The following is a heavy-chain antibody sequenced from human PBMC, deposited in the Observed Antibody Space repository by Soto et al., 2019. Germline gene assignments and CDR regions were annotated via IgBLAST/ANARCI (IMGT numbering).Heavy chain of an antibody. J-gene: IGHJ6*02. CDR2: IYYSGST. Sequence: PSETLSLTCTVSGGSISSYYWSWIRQPPGKGLEWIGYIYYSGSTNYNPSLKSRVTISVDTSKNQFSLKLSSVTAADTAVYYCARGPYGDQHYYYYGMDVWGQGTTVTVSS. D-gene: IGHD4-17*01. CDR1: GGSISSYY. V-gene: IGHV4-59*01. CDR3: ARGPYGDQHYYYYGMDV.